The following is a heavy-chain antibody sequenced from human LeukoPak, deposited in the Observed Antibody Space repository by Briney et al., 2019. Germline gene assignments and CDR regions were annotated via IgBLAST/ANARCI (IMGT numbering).Heavy chain of an antibody. D-gene: IGHD3-3*01. Sequence: ASVKVSCKASGFSSLSYGMHWVRQAPGQRLEWMGCVYAGNNNTKYSQKFQGRVTIFRDTSASTAYMELNSLRSEDTAVYYCAAARLDEFWWGYWGQGTLVTVSS. CDR1: GFSSLSYG. CDR3: AAARLDEFWWGY. CDR2: VYAGNNNT. V-gene: IGHV1-3*01. J-gene: IGHJ4*02.